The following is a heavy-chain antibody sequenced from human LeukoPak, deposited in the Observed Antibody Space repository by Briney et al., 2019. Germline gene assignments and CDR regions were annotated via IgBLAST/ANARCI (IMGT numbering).Heavy chain of an antibody. Sequence: GGSLRLSCTVSGFNLTTSAMSWVRQAPGKGLEWISGISGGGDSTYYADSVKGRFTISRDTSKNTLYLQMNSLRVADTAVYYCAKEFLWNYAAFDYWGQGTLLTVSS. CDR1: GFNLTTSA. CDR3: AKEFLWNYAAFDY. J-gene: IGHJ4*02. V-gene: IGHV3-23*01. D-gene: IGHD1-7*01. CDR2: ISGGGDST.